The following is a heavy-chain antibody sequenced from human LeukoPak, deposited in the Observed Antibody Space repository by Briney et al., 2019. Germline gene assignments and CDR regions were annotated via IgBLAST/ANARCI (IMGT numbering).Heavy chain of an antibody. CDR3: AKDFRLGWFGELFPDY. D-gene: IGHD3-10*01. J-gene: IGHJ4*02. CDR2: IRYDGSNK. V-gene: IGHV3-30*02. CDR1: GFTFSSYG. Sequence: GGSLRFSCAASGFTFSSYGMHWVRQAPGKGLEWVAFIRYDGSNKYYADSVKGRFTISRDNSKSTLYLQMNSLRAEDTAVNYCAKDFRLGWFGELFPDYWGQGTLVTVSS.